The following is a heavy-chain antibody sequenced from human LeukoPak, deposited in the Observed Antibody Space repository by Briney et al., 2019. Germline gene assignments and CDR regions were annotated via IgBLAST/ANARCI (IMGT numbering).Heavy chain of an antibody. CDR2: INAGNGNT. J-gene: IGHJ5*02. D-gene: IGHD6-13*01. V-gene: IGHV1-3*01. Sequence: AAVKVSCKASGYTFTSYAMHWVRQAPGQRLKWMGWINAGNGNTKYSQKFQGRVTITRDTSASTAYMELSSLRSEDTAVYYCARGTSSSSWYWFDPWGQGTLVTVSS. CDR1: GYTFTSYA. CDR3: ARGTSSSSWYWFDP.